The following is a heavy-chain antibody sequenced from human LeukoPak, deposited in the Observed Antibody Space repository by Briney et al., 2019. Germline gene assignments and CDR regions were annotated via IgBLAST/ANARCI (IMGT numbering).Heavy chain of an antibody. J-gene: IGHJ4*02. V-gene: IGHV4-59*01. CDR2: IYYSGST. D-gene: IGHD3-10*01. CDR1: GGSISSYY. CDR3: ARAAMVRGVPIYYFDY. Sequence: PSETLSLTCTVSGGSISSYYWSWIRQPPGKGLEWIGYIYYSGSTNYNPSLKSRVTISVDMSKNQFSLKLSSVTAADTAVYYCARAAMVRGVPIYYFDYWGQGTLVTVSS.